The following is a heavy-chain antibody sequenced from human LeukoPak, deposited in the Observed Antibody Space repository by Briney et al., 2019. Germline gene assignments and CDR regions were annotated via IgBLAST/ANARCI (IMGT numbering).Heavy chain of an antibody. V-gene: IGHV3-7*01. CDR2: INQDGTEK. Sequence: GESLRLSCAASQFTFTTYWMSWVRQAPGKGLEWVANINQDGTEKYYVDSVKGRFTISRDNAKNSLYLQMNSLRAEDTAVYYCARVYYSSSWTKPYYYYYYMDVWGKGTTVTISS. J-gene: IGHJ6*03. D-gene: IGHD6-13*01. CDR3: ARVYYSSSWTKPYYYYYYMDV. CDR1: QFTFTTYW.